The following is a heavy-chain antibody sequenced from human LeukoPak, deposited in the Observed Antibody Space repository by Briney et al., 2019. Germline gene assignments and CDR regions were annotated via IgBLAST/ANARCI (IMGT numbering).Heavy chain of an antibody. CDR1: GFTFSSYW. Sequence: GGSLRLSCAASGFTFSSYWMSWVRQAPGKGLEWVANIKQDGSEKYYVDSVRGRFTISRDNAKNSLYLQMNSLRAEDTAVYYCASGITIFGVLRLTPFQHWGQGTLVTVSS. V-gene: IGHV3-7*01. CDR2: IKQDGSEK. CDR3: ASGITIFGVLRLTPFQH. D-gene: IGHD3-3*01. J-gene: IGHJ1*01.